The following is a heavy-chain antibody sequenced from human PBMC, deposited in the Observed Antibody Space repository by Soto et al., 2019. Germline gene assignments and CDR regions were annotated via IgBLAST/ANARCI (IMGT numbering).Heavy chain of an antibody. CDR3: ARRGAAAGTTP. V-gene: IGHV4-34*01. D-gene: IGHD6-13*01. CDR1: GGSFSGYY. CDR2: INHSGST. J-gene: IGHJ5*02. Sequence: SETLSLTCAVYGGSFSGYYWSWIRQPPGKGLEWIGEINHSGSTNYNPSLKSRVTISVDTSKNQFSLKLSSVTAADTAVYYCARRGAAAGTTPWGQGTLVTVSS.